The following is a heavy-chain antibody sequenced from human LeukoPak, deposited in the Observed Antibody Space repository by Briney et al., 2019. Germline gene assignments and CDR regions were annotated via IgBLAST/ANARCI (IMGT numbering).Heavy chain of an antibody. CDR1: GYTFTGYY. D-gene: IGHD3-22*01. Sequence: ASVKVSCKASGYTFTGYYMHWVRQAPGQGLEWMGWINPNSGGTNYAQKFQGRVTMTRDTSISTAYMELSRLRSDDTAVYYYARESCYDSSCWFDPWGQGTLVTVSS. CDR3: ARESCYDSSCWFDP. J-gene: IGHJ5*02. CDR2: INPNSGGT. V-gene: IGHV1-2*02.